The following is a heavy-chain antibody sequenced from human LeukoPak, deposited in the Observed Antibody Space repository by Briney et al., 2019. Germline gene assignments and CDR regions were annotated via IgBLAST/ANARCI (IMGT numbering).Heavy chain of an antibody. CDR1: GCTFSNYW. V-gene: IGHV3-7*05. CDR2: IKQDGSEK. J-gene: IGHJ5*02. D-gene: IGHD5-24*01. CDR3: ARASDPWLQLT. Sequence: GGSLRLSCAASGCTFSNYWMIWVRQAPGKGLEWVGNIKQDGSEKRYADSVRGRFSISRDNAQTSLYLQMNSLRAEDTAVYYCARASDPWLQLTWGQGTLVTVSS.